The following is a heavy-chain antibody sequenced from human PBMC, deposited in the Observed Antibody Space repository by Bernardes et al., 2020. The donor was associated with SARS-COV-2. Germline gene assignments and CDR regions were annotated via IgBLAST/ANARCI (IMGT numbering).Heavy chain of an antibody. V-gene: IGHV3-9*01. J-gene: IGHJ4*02. CDR3: ARDASRDYGDYDDH. CDR1: GFTFDDYA. D-gene: IGHD4-17*01. CDR2: ITWNSGRI. Sequence: GGSLRLSCAASGFTFDDYAMHWVRQPPGKGLEWVSGITWNSGRIDYADSVKGRFTISRDHAKKSLYLQMNSLRAEDTALYYCARDASRDYGDYDDHWGQGILVTVSS.